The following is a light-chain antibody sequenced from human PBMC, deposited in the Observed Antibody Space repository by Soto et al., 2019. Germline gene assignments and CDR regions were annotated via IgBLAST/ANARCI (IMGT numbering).Light chain of an antibody. Sequence: EIVMTQSPATLSVSPGERATLSCRASQSIGSYLAWYQQEPGQAPRLLIYGASTRATGIPARFSGSGSGTEFTLTISSLQSEDFPVYFCQQYNTWPPLTFGGGTKVEIK. V-gene: IGKV3D-15*01. J-gene: IGKJ4*01. CDR1: QSIGSY. CDR3: QQYNTWPPLT. CDR2: GAS.